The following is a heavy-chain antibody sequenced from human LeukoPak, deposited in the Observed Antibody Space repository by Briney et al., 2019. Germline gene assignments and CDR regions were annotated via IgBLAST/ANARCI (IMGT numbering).Heavy chain of an antibody. CDR3: AREPPYGDYAGGAFGAFDI. V-gene: IGHV4-30-2*01. D-gene: IGHD4-17*01. CDR2: IYHGGST. Sequence: SETLSLTCAVSGGSISSGGYSWSWIRQPPGKGLEWIGYIYHGGSTYYNPSLKSRVTISVDRSKNQFSLKLSSVTAADAAVYYCAREPPYGDYAGGAFGAFDIWGQGTMVTVSS. J-gene: IGHJ3*02. CDR1: GGSISSGGYS.